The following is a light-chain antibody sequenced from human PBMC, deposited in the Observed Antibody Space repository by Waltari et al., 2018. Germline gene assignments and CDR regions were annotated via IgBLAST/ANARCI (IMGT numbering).Light chain of an antibody. V-gene: IGLV1-47*01. CDR2: RDD. CDR3: AAWDDILTAWV. Sequence: QSGLTQSPSASGTPGQSVTISCSGGASNIGSYNVYLYQQRPGTAPKLLIYRDDRRPSGVPARFSGSKAVTSASLTISGLRSEDAADYYCAAWDDILTAWVFGGGTKLTVL. J-gene: IGLJ3*02. CDR1: ASNIGSYN.